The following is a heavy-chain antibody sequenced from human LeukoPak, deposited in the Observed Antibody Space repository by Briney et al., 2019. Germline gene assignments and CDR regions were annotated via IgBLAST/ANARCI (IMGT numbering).Heavy chain of an antibody. J-gene: IGHJ4*02. Sequence: GGTLRLSCAASGFTFSSYGMSWVRQAPGKGLEWVSAISGSGGSTYYADSVKGRFTISRDNAKNSLYLQMNSLRLEDTALYYCAKGADSSSWYHFDYWGQGTLVTVSS. CDR1: GFTFSSYG. CDR2: ISGSGGST. D-gene: IGHD6-13*01. CDR3: AKGADSSSWYHFDY. V-gene: IGHV3-23*01.